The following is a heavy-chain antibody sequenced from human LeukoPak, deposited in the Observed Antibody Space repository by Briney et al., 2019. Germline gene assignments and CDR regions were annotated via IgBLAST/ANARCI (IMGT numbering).Heavy chain of an antibody. CDR3: ARVSGSSGPFDY. V-gene: IGHV1-69*05. CDR1: GGTFSSYA. CDR2: IIPIFGTA. J-gene: IGHJ4*02. D-gene: IGHD3-22*01. Sequence: ASVKVSCKASGGTFSSYAISWVRQAPGQGLEWMGGIIPIFGTANYAQKFQGRVTITTDESTSTAYMELSSLRSEDTAVYYCARVSGSSGPFDYWGQGTLVTVSS.